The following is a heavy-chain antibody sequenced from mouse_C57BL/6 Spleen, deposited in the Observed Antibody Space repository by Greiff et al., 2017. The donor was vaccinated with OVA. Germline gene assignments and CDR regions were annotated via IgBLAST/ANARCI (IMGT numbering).Heavy chain of an antibody. Sequence: QVQLKQPGAELVKPGASVKMSCKASGYTFTSYWITWVKQRPGQGLEWIGDIYPGSGSTNYNEKFKSKATLTVDTSSSTAYMQLSSLTSEDSAVYYCASGRSWGSSRVDYWGQGTTLTVSS. CDR3: ASGRSWGSSRVDY. J-gene: IGHJ2*01. V-gene: IGHV1-55*01. CDR1: GYTFTSYW. D-gene: IGHD1-1*01. CDR2: IYPGSGST.